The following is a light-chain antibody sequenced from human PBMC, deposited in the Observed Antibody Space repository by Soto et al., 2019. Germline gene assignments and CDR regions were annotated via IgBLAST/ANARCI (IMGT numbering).Light chain of an antibody. CDR1: QSISSW. Sequence: IQLTQSPSSLSASVGDRVTITCRASQSISSWLAWYQQKPGKAPKLLIYKASTLKSGVPSRFSGSGSGTEFTLTISSLQPDDFATYYCQHHNSYSEAFGQGTKVDI. V-gene: IGKV1-5*03. CDR2: KAS. CDR3: QHHNSYSEA. J-gene: IGKJ1*01.